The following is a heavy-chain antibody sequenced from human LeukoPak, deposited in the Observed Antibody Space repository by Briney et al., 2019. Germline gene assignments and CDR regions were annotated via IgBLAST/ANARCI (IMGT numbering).Heavy chain of an antibody. J-gene: IGHJ4*02. CDR1: GGTFSSYA. CDR2: IIPIFGTA. CDR3: RYYYDSSGYFTLDY. Sequence: SVKVSCKASGGTFSSYAISWVRQAPGQGLEWMGGIIPIFGTANYAQKFQGRVTVTADESTSTAYMELSSLRSEDTAVYYCRYYYDSSGYFTLDYWGQGTLVTVSS. V-gene: IGHV1-69*01. D-gene: IGHD3-22*01.